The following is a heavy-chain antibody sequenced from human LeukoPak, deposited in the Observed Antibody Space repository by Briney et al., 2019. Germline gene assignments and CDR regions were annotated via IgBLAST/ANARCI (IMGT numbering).Heavy chain of an antibody. CDR2: IYHSGST. CDR1: GGSISSSNW. CDR3: ARDLVLYGSGTEKDAFDV. V-gene: IGHV4-4*02. Sequence: SGTLSLTCAVSGGSISSSNWWSWVRQPPGKGLEWIGEIYHSGSTNYNPSLKSRVTISVDKSKNQFSLKLSSVTAADTAVYYCARDLVLYGSGTEKDAFDVWGQGTMVTVSS. J-gene: IGHJ3*01. D-gene: IGHD3-10*01.